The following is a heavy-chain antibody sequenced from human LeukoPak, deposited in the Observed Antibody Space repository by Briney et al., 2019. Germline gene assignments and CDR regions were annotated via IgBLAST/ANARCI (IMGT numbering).Heavy chain of an antibody. D-gene: IGHD4-23*01. Sequence: ASVKVSCKVPGYTFTSYYMHWVRQAPGQGLEWMGIINPSGGSTSYAQKFQGRVTMTRDTSTSTVYMELRSLRSEDTAVYYCARPKGLDYGGNSYYFDYWGQGTLVTVSS. J-gene: IGHJ4*02. CDR3: ARPKGLDYGGNSYYFDY. CDR2: INPSGGST. CDR1: GYTFTSYY. V-gene: IGHV1-46*01.